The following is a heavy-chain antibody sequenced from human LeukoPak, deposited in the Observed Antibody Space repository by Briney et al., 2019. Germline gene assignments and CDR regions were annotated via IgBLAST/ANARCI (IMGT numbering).Heavy chain of an antibody. CDR3: AKDRIALDGMDV. V-gene: IGHV3-30-3*01. J-gene: IGHJ6*02. Sequence: PGRSLRLSCAASGFTFSSYAMHWVRQAPGKGLEWVAVISYDGSNKYYADSAEGRFTISRDNSKNTLYLQMNSLRAEDTAVYYCAKDRIALDGMDVWGQGTTVTVSS. CDR2: ISYDGSNK. CDR1: GFTFSSYA. D-gene: IGHD2-21*01.